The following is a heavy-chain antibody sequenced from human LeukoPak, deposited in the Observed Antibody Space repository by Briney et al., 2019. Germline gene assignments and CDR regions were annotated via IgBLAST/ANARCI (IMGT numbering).Heavy chain of an antibody. Sequence: SETLSLTCTVSGGSISSSSYYWGWIRQPPGKGREWIGSIYYSGSTYCNPSLKSRVTISVDTSKNQFSLKLSSVTAADTAVYYCASGLRYFDWLSTEHQYYFDYWGQGTLVTVSS. CDR1: GGSISSSSYY. CDR3: ASGLRYFDWLSTEHQYYFDY. CDR2: IYYSGST. V-gene: IGHV4-39*01. J-gene: IGHJ4*02. D-gene: IGHD3-9*01.